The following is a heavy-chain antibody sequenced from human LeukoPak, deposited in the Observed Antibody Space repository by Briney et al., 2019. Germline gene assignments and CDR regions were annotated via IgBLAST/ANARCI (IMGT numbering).Heavy chain of an antibody. CDR2: ITSRSTT. CDR3: ARAGDSSGWYSQSIYFDY. CDR1: GFIFSHYG. J-gene: IGHJ4*02. D-gene: IGHD6-19*01. V-gene: IGHV3-69-1*01. Sequence: GGSLRLSCAASGFIFSHYGMNWVRQAPGKGLEWVSGITSRSTTYYADSVKGRFTISRDNAKNSLYLQMNSLRAEDTAVYYCARAGDSSGWYSQSIYFDYWGQGTLVTVSS.